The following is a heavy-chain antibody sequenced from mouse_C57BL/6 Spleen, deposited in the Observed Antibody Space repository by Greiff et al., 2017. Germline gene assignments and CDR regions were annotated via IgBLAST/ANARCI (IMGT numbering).Heavy chain of an antibody. CDR1: GYTFTSYW. CDR2: IYPGSGST. CDR3: AREESGAMDY. D-gene: IGHD3-1*01. Sequence: VQLQQPGAELVKPGASVKMSCKASGYTFTSYWITWVKQRPGQGLEWIGDIYPGSGSTNYNEKFKSKATLTVDTSSSPAYMQLSGLTSGDSAVYYCAREESGAMDYWGQGTSVTVSS. V-gene: IGHV1-55*01. J-gene: IGHJ4*01.